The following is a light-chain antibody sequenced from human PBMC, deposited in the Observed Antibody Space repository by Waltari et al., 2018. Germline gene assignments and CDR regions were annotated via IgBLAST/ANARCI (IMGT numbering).Light chain of an antibody. J-gene: IGLJ3*02. CDR2: DVS. CDR3: NSYAGSSSWV. V-gene: IGLV2-14*01. CDR1: SSDVGFYNY. Sequence: QSALTRPASVSGSPGQSITISCTGTSSDVGFYNYVSWYQQHPGKAPKLMIYDVSERPSGVSNRFSGSKSGNTASLTISGLQAEDEADYYCNSYAGSSSWVFGGGTKLTVL.